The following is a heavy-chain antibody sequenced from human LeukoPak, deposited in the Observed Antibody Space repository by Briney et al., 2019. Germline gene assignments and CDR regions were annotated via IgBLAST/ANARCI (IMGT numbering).Heavy chain of an antibody. CDR1: GGSISSYY. Sequence: SETLSLTCTVSGGSISSYYWSWIRQPPGRGLEWIGYIYYSGSTNYNPSLKSRVTISVDTSKNQFSLKLSSVTAADTAVYYCARQKALYYFDYWGQGTLVTVSS. V-gene: IGHV4-59*01. CDR3: ARQKALYYFDY. CDR2: IYYSGST. J-gene: IGHJ4*02.